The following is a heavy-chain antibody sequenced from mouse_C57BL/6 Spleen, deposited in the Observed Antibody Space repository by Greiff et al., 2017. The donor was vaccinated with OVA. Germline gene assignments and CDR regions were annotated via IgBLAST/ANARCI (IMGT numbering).Heavy chain of an antibody. Sequence: EVQLVESGPELVKPGASVKIPCKASGYTFTDYHMDWVKQSHGKSLEWIGDFNPNNGGPIYNQKFKGKATLTVAKSSSTAYMEHRSLTSEDTAVYYCSRCAGEDWYIDVWGTGTTVTVSS. CDR2: FNPNNGGP. CDR1: GYTFTDYH. D-gene: IGHD6-1*01. CDR3: SRCAGEDWYIDV. J-gene: IGHJ1*03. V-gene: IGHV1-18*01.